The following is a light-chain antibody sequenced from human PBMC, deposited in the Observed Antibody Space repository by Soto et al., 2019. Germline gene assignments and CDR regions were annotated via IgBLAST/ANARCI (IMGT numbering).Light chain of an antibody. CDR2: KAS. Sequence: DMRMTQSPSTLSASVGDRVTITCRASQSVSRWLAWYQQKPGKAPKLVIYKASTLESGVPSRFSGSGSGTEFTLAISSLQPDDSATYYCQQYNDNWTFGQGTKVEIK. V-gene: IGKV1-5*03. CDR1: QSVSRW. CDR3: QQYNDNWT. J-gene: IGKJ1*01.